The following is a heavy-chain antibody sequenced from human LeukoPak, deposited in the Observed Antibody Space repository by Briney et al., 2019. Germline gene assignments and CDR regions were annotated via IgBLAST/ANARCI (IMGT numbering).Heavy chain of an antibody. CDR2: ISGSGGST. V-gene: IGHV3-23*01. J-gene: IGHJ4*02. CDR3: ARVQQYDKFDY. D-gene: IGHD3-22*01. CDR1: GFTFSSYG. Sequence: QPGGSLRLSCAASGFTFSSYGMSWVRQAPGKGLEWVSAISGSGGSTYYADSVKGRFTISRDNAKNSLYLQMNSLRAEDTAFYYCARVQQYDKFDYWGQGTLVTVSS.